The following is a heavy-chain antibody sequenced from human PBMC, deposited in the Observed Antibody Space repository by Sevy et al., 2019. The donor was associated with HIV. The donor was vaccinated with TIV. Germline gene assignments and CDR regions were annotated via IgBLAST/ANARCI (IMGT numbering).Heavy chain of an antibody. Sequence: GGSLRLSCAASGFTFSSYAMHWVRQAPGKGLEWVAVISYDGSNKYYADSVKGRFTISRDNSENTLYLQMNSLRAEDTAVYYCAREDYGDYFSRSSGKNAFDIWGQGTMVTVSS. J-gene: IGHJ3*02. D-gene: IGHD4-17*01. CDR3: AREDYGDYFSRSSGKNAFDI. V-gene: IGHV3-30-3*01. CDR2: ISYDGSNK. CDR1: GFTFSSYA.